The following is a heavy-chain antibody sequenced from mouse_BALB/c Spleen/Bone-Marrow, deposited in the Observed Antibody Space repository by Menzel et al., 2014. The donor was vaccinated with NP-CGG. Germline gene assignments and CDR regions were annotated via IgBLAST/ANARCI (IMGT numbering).Heavy chain of an antibody. CDR1: GYTFTSYW. CDR2: IYPGSGST. V-gene: IGHV1S22*01. Sequence: KQSGSELVRPGASVKLSCKASGYTFTSYWMHWVKQRPGQGPEWIGNIYPGSGSTNYDEKFKSKATLTVDTSSSTAYMQLSSLTSEDSAVYYCTGSPITTVVAETMDYWGQGTSVIVSS. CDR3: TGSPITTVVAETMDY. D-gene: IGHD1-1*01. J-gene: IGHJ4*01.